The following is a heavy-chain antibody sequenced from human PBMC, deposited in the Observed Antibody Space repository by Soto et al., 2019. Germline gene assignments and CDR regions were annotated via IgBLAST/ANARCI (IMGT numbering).Heavy chain of an antibody. V-gene: IGHV1-69*13. CDR1: GGTFSSYA. J-gene: IGHJ4*02. D-gene: IGHD2-15*01. Sequence: GASVKVSCKASGGTFSSYAISWVRQAPGQGLEWMGGIIPIFGTANYAQKFQGRVTITADESTSTAYMELSSLRSEDTAVYYCARDCSGGSCYAQWGQGTLVTVSS. CDR3: ARDCSGGSCYAQ. CDR2: IIPIFGTA.